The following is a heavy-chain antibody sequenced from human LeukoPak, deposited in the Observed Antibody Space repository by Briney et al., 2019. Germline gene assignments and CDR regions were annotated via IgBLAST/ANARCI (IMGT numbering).Heavy chain of an antibody. CDR2: IYHSGAA. J-gene: IGHJ5*02. CDR3: ARDPGTMVRGDWFDP. Sequence: SETLSLTCTVSGGSISSGYYWGWIRQPPGKGLEWIGTIYHSGAAYYNPSLESRVSISVDTSNNQFSLKVNSVTAADTAVYYCARDPGTMVRGDWFDPWGQGTLVTVSS. V-gene: IGHV4-38-2*02. CDR1: GGSISSGYY. D-gene: IGHD3-10*01.